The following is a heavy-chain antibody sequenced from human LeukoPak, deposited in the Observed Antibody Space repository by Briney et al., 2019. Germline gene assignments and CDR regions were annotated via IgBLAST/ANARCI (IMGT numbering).Heavy chain of an antibody. CDR1: GFTFNSYG. Sequence: GGSLRLSCAASGFTFNSYGMNWVRQAPGKGLEWLSFISSSGSIIYYADSMKGRFTISRDNAKNSLYLQMNSLRAEDTAVYYCARGQYTSDWYYFDYWGQGTLVTVSS. J-gene: IGHJ4*02. CDR3: ARGQYTSDWYYFDY. V-gene: IGHV3-48*03. CDR2: ISSSGSII. D-gene: IGHD6-19*01.